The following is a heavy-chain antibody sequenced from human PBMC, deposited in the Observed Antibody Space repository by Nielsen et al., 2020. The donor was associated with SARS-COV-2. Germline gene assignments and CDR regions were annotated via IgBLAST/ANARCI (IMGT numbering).Heavy chain of an antibody. CDR1: GFTFSNAW. J-gene: IGHJ4*02. Sequence: GESLKISCAASGFTFSNAWMSWVRQAPGKGLEWVGRIKSKTDGRTTDYAAPVKGRFTISRDDSKNTLYLQMNSLRAEDTAVYYCAGYYDSSGSHLDYWGQGTLVTVSS. CDR3: AGYYDSSGSHLDY. D-gene: IGHD3-22*01. CDR2: IKSKTDGRTT. V-gene: IGHV3-15*01.